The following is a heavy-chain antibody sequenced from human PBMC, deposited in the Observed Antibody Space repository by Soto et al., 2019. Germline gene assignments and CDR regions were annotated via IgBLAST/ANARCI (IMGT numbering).Heavy chain of an antibody. D-gene: IGHD1-26*01. CDR2: IYYSGST. J-gene: IGHJ4*02. V-gene: IGHV4-61*01. CDR1: GDPLSSGSYY. Sequence: SEPLGLTCTVSGDPLSSGSYYWRWIRQPPGKGLEWIGYIYYSGSTNYNPSLKSRVTISVDTSKNQFSLKLSSVTAADTAVYYCARDRYSGSYDYWGQGTLVTVSS. CDR3: ARDRYSGSYDY.